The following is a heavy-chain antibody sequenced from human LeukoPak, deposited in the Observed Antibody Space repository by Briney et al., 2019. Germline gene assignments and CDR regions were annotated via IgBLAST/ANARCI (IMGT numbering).Heavy chain of an antibody. CDR1: GGSISSGGYY. D-gene: IGHD4-17*01. J-gene: IGHJ4*02. CDR3: ARSRDYGDPLGY. V-gene: IGHV4-31*03. Sequence: SETLSLTCPVSGGSISSGGYYWSWIRQHPGKGLEWIGYIYYSGSTYYNPSLKSRVTISVDTSKNQFSLKLSSVTAADTAVYYCARSRDYGDPLGYWGQGTLVTVSS. CDR2: IYYSGST.